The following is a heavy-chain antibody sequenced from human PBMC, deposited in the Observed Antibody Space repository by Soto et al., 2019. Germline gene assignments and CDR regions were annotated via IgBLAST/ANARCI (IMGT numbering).Heavy chain of an antibody. CDR2: IKSKIDGGTT. CDR3: TLWGDYSRLSRE. J-gene: IGHJ4*02. V-gene: IGHV3-15*07. D-gene: IGHD4-17*01. Sequence: GGSLRLSCAASGFTFSNAWMNWVRQAPGKGLEWVGRIKSKIDGGTTDYAAPVKGRFSISRDDSKNTLYLQMNSLKTEDTAVYYCTLWGDYSRLSREWGQGTLVTVSS. CDR1: GFTFSNAW.